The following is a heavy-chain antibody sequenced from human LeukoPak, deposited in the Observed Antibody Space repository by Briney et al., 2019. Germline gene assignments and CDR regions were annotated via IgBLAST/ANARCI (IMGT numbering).Heavy chain of an antibody. Sequence: SETLSLTCAVCGGSFSGYYWSWIRQPPGKGLEWIGEINHSGSTNYNPSLKSRVTISVDTSKNQFSLKLSSVTAADTAVYYCARGSGGAQDYWGQGTLVTVSS. CDR2: INHSGST. D-gene: IGHD1-26*01. V-gene: IGHV4-34*01. J-gene: IGHJ4*02. CDR3: ARGSGGAQDY. CDR1: GGSFSGYY.